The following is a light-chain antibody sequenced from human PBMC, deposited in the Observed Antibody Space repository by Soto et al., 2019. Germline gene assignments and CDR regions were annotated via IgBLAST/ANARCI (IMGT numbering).Light chain of an antibody. V-gene: IGLV2-14*01. J-gene: IGLJ1*01. Sequence: QSVLTQPASVSGSPGQSITISCTGTSSDIGIYDYVSWYQRHPGRAPQLMIYEVSNRPSGVSRRFTGSKSGNTASLTISGLQAEDEADYFCSLYTNVNTLVFGGGTKVTVL. CDR1: SSDIGIYDY. CDR2: EVS. CDR3: SLYTNVNTLV.